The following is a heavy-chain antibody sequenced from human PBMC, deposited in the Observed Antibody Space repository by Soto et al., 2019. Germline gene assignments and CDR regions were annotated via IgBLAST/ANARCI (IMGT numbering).Heavy chain of an antibody. CDR2: ISGSGGST. CDR1: GITFNNYW. V-gene: IGHV3-23*04. Sequence: EVQLVESGGGLIQPGGSLRLSCAVSGITFNNYWMHWIRQTPGKGLVWVSAISGSGGSTYYADSVKGRFTISRDNSKNTLYLQMNSLRAEDTAVYYCAKYCSGGSCRFDPWGQGTLVTVSS. J-gene: IGHJ5*02. D-gene: IGHD2-15*01. CDR3: AKYCSGGSCRFDP.